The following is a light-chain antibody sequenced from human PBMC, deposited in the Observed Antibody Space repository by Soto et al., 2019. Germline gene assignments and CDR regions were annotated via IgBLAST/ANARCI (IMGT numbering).Light chain of an antibody. CDR3: QQYNNWLWT. Sequence: EIVMTQSPATLSVSPGERATLSCRASQTLYNNLAWYQQKLGQAPRLLIYGASARATDIPARFSGSGSGTEFTLTISGLQSEDFAIYYCQQYNNWLWTFGQGTKVEIK. CDR2: GAS. J-gene: IGKJ1*01. V-gene: IGKV3-15*01. CDR1: QTLYNN.